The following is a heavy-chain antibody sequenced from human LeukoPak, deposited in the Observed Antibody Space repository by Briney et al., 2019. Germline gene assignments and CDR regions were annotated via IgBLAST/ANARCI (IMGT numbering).Heavy chain of an antibody. J-gene: IGHJ4*02. CDR3: ASLLSGSNQINDY. CDR2: ISSSSSYI. Sequence: GGSLRLSCAASGFTFSSYSMNWVRQAPGKGLEWVSSISSSSSYIYYADSVKGRFTISRDNAKNSLYLQMNSLRAEDTAVYYCASLLSGSNQINDYWGQGTLVTVSS. V-gene: IGHV3-21*01. CDR1: GFTFSSYS. D-gene: IGHD1-26*01.